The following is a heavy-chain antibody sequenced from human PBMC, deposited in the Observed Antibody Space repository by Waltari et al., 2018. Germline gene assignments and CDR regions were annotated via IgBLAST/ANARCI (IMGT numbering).Heavy chain of an antibody. CDR1: GFTFRNHG. D-gene: IGHD3-3*01. V-gene: IGHV3-33*01. J-gene: IGHJ3*02. CDR3: ARGDGGSGLGASDI. CDR2: IWYDGSNK. Sequence: QVQLVESGGGVVQSGRSLRLSCVGSGFTFRNHGMNWVRQAPGKGVEWVAGIWYDGSNKNYVDSVKGRFTISRDNSKNTLYLEMKSLRAEDTAVYFCARGDGGSGLGASDIWGQGTMVTVSS.